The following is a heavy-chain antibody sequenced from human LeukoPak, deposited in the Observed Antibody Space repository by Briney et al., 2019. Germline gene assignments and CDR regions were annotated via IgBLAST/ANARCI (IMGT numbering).Heavy chain of an antibody. D-gene: IGHD3-10*01. CDR2: ISWNSGSI. J-gene: IGHJ4*02. V-gene: IGHV3-9*01. Sequence: GGSLRLSCAASGFTFDDYAIHWVRQAPGKGLEWVSGISWNSGSIGNADSVKGRYTISRDNAKNSLYLQMNSLRAEDTALYYCAKDIGDVLATKKWFDYWGQGTRVTVSS. CDR1: GFTFDDYA. CDR3: AKDIGDVLATKKWFDY.